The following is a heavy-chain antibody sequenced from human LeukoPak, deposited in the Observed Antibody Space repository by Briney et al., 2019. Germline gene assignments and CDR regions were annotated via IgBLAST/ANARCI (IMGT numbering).Heavy chain of an antibody. CDR2: IYYSGST. D-gene: IGHD3-16*01. Sequence: SETLSLTCTVSGGSISSYYWSWIRQPPGKGLEWIGYIYYSGSTNYNPSLKSRVTISVDTSKNQFSLKLSSVTAADTAVYYCARVGDYYYYMDVWGKGTTVTISS. CDR3: ARVGDYYYYMDV. CDR1: GGSISSYY. J-gene: IGHJ6*03. V-gene: IGHV4-59*01.